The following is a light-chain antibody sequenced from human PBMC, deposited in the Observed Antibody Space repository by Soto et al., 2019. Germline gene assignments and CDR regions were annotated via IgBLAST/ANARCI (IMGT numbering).Light chain of an antibody. V-gene: IGKV3-15*01. CDR1: QSVSSN. CDR2: GAS. J-gene: IGKJ4*01. Sequence: EIVMTQSPATLSASPGERATLSCRASQSVSSNLAWYQHKPGQAPRLLIYGASTRATGIPARFSGSGSGTEFTLTISSLQSEDFAVYYCQQYNNWPPLTFGGGTKVEIK. CDR3: QQYNNWPPLT.